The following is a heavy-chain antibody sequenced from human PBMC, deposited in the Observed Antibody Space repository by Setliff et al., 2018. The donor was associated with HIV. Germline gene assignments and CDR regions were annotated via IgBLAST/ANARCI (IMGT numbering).Heavy chain of an antibody. CDR1: GFTVSRFY. V-gene: IGHV3-53*01. CDR3: ARDSPLSHFEY. Sequence: TGGSLRLSCAASGFTVSRFYMSWVRQAPGKGLEWVSVIYSDGSSYYADSVRGRFTISRDNYKNTLYLQMNSQRPEETAVYYCARDSPLSHFEYWGQGILVTVSS. J-gene: IGHJ4*02. CDR2: IYSDGSS.